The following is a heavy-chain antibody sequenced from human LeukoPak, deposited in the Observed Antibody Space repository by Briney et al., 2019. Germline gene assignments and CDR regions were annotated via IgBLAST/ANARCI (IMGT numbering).Heavy chain of an antibody. Sequence: ASVKVSCKASGYNFTSYGISWVRQAPGQGLEWMGWISAYNGNTNYAQKLQGRVTMTTDTSTSTVYMELSSLRSEDTAVYYCARGAVEMATILSAFDIWGQGTMVTVSS. CDR3: ARGAVEMATILSAFDI. V-gene: IGHV1-18*01. D-gene: IGHD5-24*01. J-gene: IGHJ3*02. CDR1: GYNFTSYG. CDR2: ISAYNGNT.